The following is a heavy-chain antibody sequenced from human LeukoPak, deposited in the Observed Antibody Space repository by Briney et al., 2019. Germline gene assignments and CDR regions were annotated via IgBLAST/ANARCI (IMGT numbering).Heavy chain of an antibody. CDR2: ISAYNGNT. V-gene: IGHV1-18*01. D-gene: IGHD2-2*02. CDR3: ARVVVPAAIYPGESPDY. Sequence: ASVKVSCKASGYTFTSYGISWVRQAPGQGLEWMGWISAYNGNTNYAQKLQGRVTMTTDTSTSTAYMELRSLRSDDTAVYYCARVVVPAAIYPGESPDYWGQGTLVTVSS. CDR1: GYTFTSYG. J-gene: IGHJ4*02.